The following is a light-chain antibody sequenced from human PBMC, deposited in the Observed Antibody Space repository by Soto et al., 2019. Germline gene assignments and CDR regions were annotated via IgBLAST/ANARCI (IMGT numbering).Light chain of an antibody. CDR1: QSISNN. J-gene: IGKJ3*01. V-gene: IGKV3-15*01. CDR2: GAS. Sequence: EIVMTQSPATLSVSPGEGVTLSCRASQSISNNLAWYQQKPGQAPRLVIYGASTRATGIPARFRGSQSGTEFTLTISSLQSEDFAIYYCQQYNAFSSSVTFGPGTKVEIK. CDR3: QQYNAFSSSVT.